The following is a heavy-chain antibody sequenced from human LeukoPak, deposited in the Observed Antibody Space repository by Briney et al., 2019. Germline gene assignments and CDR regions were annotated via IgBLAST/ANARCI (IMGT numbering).Heavy chain of an antibody. Sequence: SQTLSLTCAISGDSVSSDSPAWNWIRQSPSRGLEWLGRTYYRSKWYNDYAVSVKSRITINPDTSKNQLSLQLNSVTPEDTAVYYCARQNDSSGSSAFDLWGQGTMVTVSS. V-gene: IGHV6-1*01. CDR3: ARQNDSSGSSAFDL. CDR1: GDSVSSDSPA. CDR2: TYYRSKWYN. J-gene: IGHJ3*01. D-gene: IGHD3-22*01.